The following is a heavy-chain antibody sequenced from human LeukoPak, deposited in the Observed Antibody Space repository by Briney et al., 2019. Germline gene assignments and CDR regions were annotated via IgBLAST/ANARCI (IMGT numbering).Heavy chain of an antibody. CDR3: ARDLYRIVVVPHYFDY. Sequence: PGGSLRLSCAASGFTFSSYSMNWVRQAPGKGLEWVANIKEDGSEKYYVDSVKGRFTISRDNAKKSLYLQMNSLRAEDTAVYYCARDLYRIVVVPHYFDYWGQGTLVTVSS. D-gene: IGHD3-22*01. J-gene: IGHJ4*02. V-gene: IGHV3-7*01. CDR2: IKEDGSEK. CDR1: GFTFSSYS.